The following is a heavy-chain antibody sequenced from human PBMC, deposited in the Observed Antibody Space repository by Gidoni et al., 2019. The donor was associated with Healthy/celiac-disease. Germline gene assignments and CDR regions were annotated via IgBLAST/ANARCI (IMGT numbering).Heavy chain of an antibody. Sequence: EVQLLESGGGLVQPGGSLRLSCAASGFTFSTAWMNWVRQAPGKGLEWVGRIKSKTDGGTTDYAAPVKGRFTISRDDSKNTLYLQMNSLKTEDTAVYYCTTGVGSGWFTDDYWGQGTLVTVSS. CDR1: GFTFSTAW. CDR2: IKSKTDGGTT. V-gene: IGHV3-15*07. J-gene: IGHJ4*02. CDR3: TTGVGSGWFTDDY. D-gene: IGHD6-19*01.